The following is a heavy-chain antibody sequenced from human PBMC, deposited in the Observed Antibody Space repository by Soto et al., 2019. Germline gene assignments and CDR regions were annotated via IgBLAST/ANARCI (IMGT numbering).Heavy chain of an antibody. CDR2: IYYSGST. D-gene: IGHD6-13*01. Sequence: PSETLSLTCTVSGRPISSYYWSWIRQPPGKGLEWIGYIYYSGSTNYNPSLKSRVTISVDTSKNQFSLKLSSVTAADTAVYYCARAAAAGVIPGTVRYYYGMDVWGQGTTVTVSS. CDR3: ARAAAAGVIPGTVRYYYGMDV. CDR1: GRPISSYY. V-gene: IGHV4-59*01. J-gene: IGHJ6*02.